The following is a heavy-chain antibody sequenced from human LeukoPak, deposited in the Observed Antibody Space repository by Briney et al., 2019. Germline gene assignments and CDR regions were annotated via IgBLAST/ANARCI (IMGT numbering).Heavy chain of an antibody. J-gene: IGHJ4*02. D-gene: IGHD2-8*02. Sequence: SETLSLTCTVSGGSISSYYWSWIRQPAGKGLEGIGRIYIRGTTNYNPSLKSRVTISADTSKNRFSLKLDSVTAADTAVYYCARGYWFYFDYWGQGTLVTVSS. CDR3: ARGYWFYFDY. CDR2: IYIRGTT. V-gene: IGHV4-4*07. CDR1: GGSISSYY.